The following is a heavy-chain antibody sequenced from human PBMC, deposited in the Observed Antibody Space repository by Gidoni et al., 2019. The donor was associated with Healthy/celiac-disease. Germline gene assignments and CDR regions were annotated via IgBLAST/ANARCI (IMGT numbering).Heavy chain of an antibody. V-gene: IGHV4-30-4*01. CDR2: IFYSGST. CDR1: CGSISRGDYY. D-gene: IGHD7-27*01. CDR3: ARDASIILTGQVYFDI. J-gene: IGHJ3*02. Sequence: QVHLQESCPGLVKPSPPLSLPCPVSCGSISRGDYYWSWFRQPPGKGLEWIGYIFYSGSTYYNPSLKSRVTISVDTSKNQFSLKLSSVTAADTAVYYCARDASIILTGQVYFDIWGQGTMVTVSS.